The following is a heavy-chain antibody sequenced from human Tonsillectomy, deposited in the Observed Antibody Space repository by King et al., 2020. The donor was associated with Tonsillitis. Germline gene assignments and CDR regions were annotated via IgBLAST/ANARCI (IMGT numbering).Heavy chain of an antibody. CDR1: GFTFSSYG. CDR3: AKDEWGSNWYFDL. CDR2: ISYDGSNK. D-gene: IGHD1-26*01. Sequence: VRLVESGGGVVQPGRSLRLSCAASGFTFSSYGMHWVRQAPGKGLEWVAVISYDGSNKYYADSVKGRFTISRDNSKNTLYLQMNSLRAEDTAVYYCAKDEWGSNWYFDLWGRGTLVTVSS. J-gene: IGHJ2*01. V-gene: IGHV3-30*18.